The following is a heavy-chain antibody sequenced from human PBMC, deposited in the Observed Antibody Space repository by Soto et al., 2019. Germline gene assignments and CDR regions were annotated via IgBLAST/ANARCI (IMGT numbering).Heavy chain of an antibody. D-gene: IGHD6-13*01. CDR1: GFTFSSYA. CDR3: AEVSAAAGRYYYYYMDV. V-gene: IGHV3-23*01. J-gene: IGHJ6*03. CDR2: ISGSGGST. Sequence: EVQLLESGGGLVQPGGSLRLSCAASGFTFSSYAMSWVRQAPGKGLEWVSAISGSGGSTYYADSVKGRFTISRDNSKNTLYLQMNSLIAEDTAVYYCAEVSAAAGRYYYYYMDVWGKGTTVTVSS.